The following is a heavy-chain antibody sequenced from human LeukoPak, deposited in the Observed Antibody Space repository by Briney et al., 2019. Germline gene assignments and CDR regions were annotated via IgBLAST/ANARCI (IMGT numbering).Heavy chain of an antibody. Sequence: GASVKVSCKASGYTFTGYYMHWVRQAPGQGLEWMGWINPNSGGTNYAQKFQGGVTMTRDTSISTAYMELSRLRSDDTAVYYCARGAALAYSELSDWGQGTLVTVSS. J-gene: IGHJ4*02. V-gene: IGHV1-2*02. CDR1: GYTFTGYY. D-gene: IGHD2-15*01. CDR2: INPNSGGT. CDR3: ARGAALAYSELSD.